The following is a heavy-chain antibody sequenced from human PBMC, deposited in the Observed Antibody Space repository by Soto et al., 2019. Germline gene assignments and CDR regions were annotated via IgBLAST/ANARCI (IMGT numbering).Heavy chain of an antibody. CDR1: GCMFSAYW. CDR2: ISGISGRT. V-gene: IGHV3-23*01. J-gene: IGHJ6*02. D-gene: IGHD5-18*01. Sequence: GGSLRLSCAAAGCMFSAYWVSWVRQAPGKGLEWVAGISGISGRTDYADSVKGRFTISRDNSNNILYLQLNSLRAEDTAIYYCAKQRKYRAYYYPMDVWGQGATVTVSS. CDR3: AKQRKYRAYYYPMDV.